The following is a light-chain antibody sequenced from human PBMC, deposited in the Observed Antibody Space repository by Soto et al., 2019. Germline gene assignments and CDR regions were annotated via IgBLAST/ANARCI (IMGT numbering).Light chain of an antibody. J-gene: IGKJ5*01. Sequence: EIGLTQSPASVSVSPGERAALCCRASRIVSSDLAWYQQKPGQAPRLLIYDASNRATGIPARFSGSGSGTDFTLTISSLEPEDFAVYYCQQRSNWPPITFGQGTRLEIK. V-gene: IGKV3-11*01. CDR3: QQRSNWPPIT. CDR1: RIVSSD. CDR2: DAS.